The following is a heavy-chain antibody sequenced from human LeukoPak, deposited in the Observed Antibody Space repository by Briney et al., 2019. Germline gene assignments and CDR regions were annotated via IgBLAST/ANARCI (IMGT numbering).Heavy chain of an antibody. CDR2: INPNSGGT. Sequence: ASVKVSCKTSGYTFTGYYMHWVRQAPGQGLEWMGWINPNSGGTNYAQKFQGRVTMTRDTSISTAYMELSRLRSDDTAVYYCATVNWEVAGQYYFDYWGQGTLVTVSS. V-gene: IGHV1-2*02. CDR3: ATVNWEVAGQYYFDY. D-gene: IGHD6-19*01. J-gene: IGHJ4*02. CDR1: GYTFTGYY.